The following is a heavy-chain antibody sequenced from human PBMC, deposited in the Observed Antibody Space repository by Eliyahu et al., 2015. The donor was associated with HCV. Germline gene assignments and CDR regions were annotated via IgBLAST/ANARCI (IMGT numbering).Heavy chain of an antibody. V-gene: IGHV4-39*01. Sequence: QVQLEESGPGLVKPSETLSLTCTVSGGSISDSSYFWGWIRQPPGKGLEWIGSIYYSGSTYHNPSLRSRLSIFGDTSKNQVSLKVSSVTAADTAIYYCARLIVDARMGPWNWFDPWGQGILVTVSS. CDR2: IYYSGST. J-gene: IGHJ5*02. CDR1: GGSISDSSYF. CDR3: ARLIVDARMGPWNWFDP. D-gene: IGHD1-26*01.